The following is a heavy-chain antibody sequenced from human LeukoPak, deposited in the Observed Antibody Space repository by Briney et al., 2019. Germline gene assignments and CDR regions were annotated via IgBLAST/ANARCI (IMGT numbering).Heavy chain of an antibody. CDR3: AKISWDSGGDREKY. CDR1: EITLHTYG. V-gene: IGHV3-23*01. D-gene: IGHD2-21*02. CDR2: ITFSADTT. J-gene: IGHJ4*02. Sequence: GGSLRLSCAASEITLHTYGMSWVRQAPGKGLYWVSAITFSADTTYYADSVKGRFTISRDNSKNTLYLQLSSLRTEDTAVYYCAKISWDSGGDREKYWGQGTLVTVSS.